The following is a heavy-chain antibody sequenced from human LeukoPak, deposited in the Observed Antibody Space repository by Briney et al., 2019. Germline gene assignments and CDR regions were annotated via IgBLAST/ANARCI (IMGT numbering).Heavy chain of an antibody. CDR2: ISGYNGNT. V-gene: IGHV1-18*01. Sequence: ASVKVFCKASGYTFTSSGISWVRQAPGQGLEWMGWISGYNGNTNYAQKFQGRVTMTRDTSISTAYMELSRLRSDDTAVYYCARDYCGGDCFPDYWGQGTLVTVSS. CDR1: GYTFTSSG. CDR3: ARDYCGGDCFPDY. J-gene: IGHJ4*02. D-gene: IGHD2-21*02.